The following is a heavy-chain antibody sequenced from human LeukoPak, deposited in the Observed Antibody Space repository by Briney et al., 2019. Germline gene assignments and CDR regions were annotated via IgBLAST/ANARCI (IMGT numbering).Heavy chain of an antibody. J-gene: IGHJ4*02. Sequence: GGSLRLSCAVSGITLSNYGMSWVRQAPGKGLEWVAGISGSGGGKNYADPVKGRFTISRDTPTNTLYLQMNGLRAEDTAVYFCAKRGVVIRVILVGFHKEAYYFDSWGQGALVTVSS. D-gene: IGHD3-22*01. V-gene: IGHV3-23*01. CDR2: ISGSGGGK. CDR1: GITLSNYG. CDR3: AKRGVVIRVILVGFHKEAYYFDS.